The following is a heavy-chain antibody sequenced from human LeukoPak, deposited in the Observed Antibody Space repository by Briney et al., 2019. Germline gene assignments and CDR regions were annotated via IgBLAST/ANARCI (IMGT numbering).Heavy chain of an antibody. V-gene: IGHV1-8*01. Sequence: GASVKVSCKASGYTFTSYDINWVRQATGQGLEWMGWMNPNSGNTGYAQKFQGRVTMTRNTSTSTAYMELRSLRSDDTAVYYCARLFTNDYGDEVGLDYWGQGTLVTVSS. CDR2: MNPNSGNT. CDR1: GYTFTSYD. CDR3: ARLFTNDYGDEVGLDY. D-gene: IGHD4-17*01. J-gene: IGHJ4*02.